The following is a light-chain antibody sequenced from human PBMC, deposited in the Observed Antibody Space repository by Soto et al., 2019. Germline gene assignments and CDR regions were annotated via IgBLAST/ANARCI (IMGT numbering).Light chain of an antibody. J-gene: IGKJ3*01. CDR3: QQYSSYFFT. V-gene: IGKV1-5*03. CDR1: QSISSW. CDR2: RAS. Sequence: DIQMTQSPSTLSASVGDRVNITCRASQSISSWLAWYQQKPGKAPKLLIYRASDLQTGVPSRFSGSGSGTEFALTIISLQTDDIATYYCQQYSSYFFTFGPGTKVDVK.